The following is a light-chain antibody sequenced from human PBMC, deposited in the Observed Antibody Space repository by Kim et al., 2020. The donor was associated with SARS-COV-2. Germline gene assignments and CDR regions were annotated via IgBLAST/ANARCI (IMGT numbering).Light chain of an antibody. Sequence: ASVGDRVTITCRASQNINRWLAWYQQKPGQAPKLLIFEASNLEREVPSRFSGSGSGTEFSLTISSLQPDDFATYYCQQLEIYPRTFGQGTKVDIK. J-gene: IGKJ1*01. V-gene: IGKV1-5*03. CDR3: QQLEIYPRT. CDR1: QNINRW. CDR2: EAS.